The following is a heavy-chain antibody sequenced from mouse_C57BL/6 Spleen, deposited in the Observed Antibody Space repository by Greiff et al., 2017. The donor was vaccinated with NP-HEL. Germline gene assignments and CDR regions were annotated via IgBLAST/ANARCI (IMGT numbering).Heavy chain of an antibody. Sequence: VQLQQSGPELVKPGASVKISCKASGYAFSSSWMNWVKQRPGKGLEWIGRIYPGDGDTNYNGKFKGKATLTADKSSSTAYMQLSSLTSEDSAVYFCARSLLYFDYWGQGTTLTVSS. D-gene: IGHD1-1*01. V-gene: IGHV1-82*01. CDR3: ARSLLYFDY. CDR2: IYPGDGDT. J-gene: IGHJ2*01. CDR1: GYAFSSSW.